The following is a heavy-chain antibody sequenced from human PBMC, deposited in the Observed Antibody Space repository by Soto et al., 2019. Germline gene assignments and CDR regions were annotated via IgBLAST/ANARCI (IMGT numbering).Heavy chain of an antibody. CDR3: ARAIKYCSGGSCYYHYYYMDV. Sequence: QVQLQQWGAGLLKPSETLSLTCAVYGGSFSGYYWSWIRQPPGKGLEWIGEINHSGSTNYNPSLKSRVPISVDTSKNQFSLKLSSVTAADTAVYYCARAIKYCSGGSCYYHYYYMDVWGKGTTVTVSS. CDR1: GGSFSGYY. J-gene: IGHJ6*03. CDR2: INHSGST. V-gene: IGHV4-34*01. D-gene: IGHD2-15*01.